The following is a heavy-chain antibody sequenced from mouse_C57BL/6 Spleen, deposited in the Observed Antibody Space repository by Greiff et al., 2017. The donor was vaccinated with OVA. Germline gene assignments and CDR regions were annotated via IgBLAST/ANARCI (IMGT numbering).Heavy chain of an antibody. D-gene: IGHD2-1*01. Sequence: VHVKQSGPELVKPGASVKISCKASGYSFTGYYMNWVKQSPEKSLEWIGEINPSTGGTTYNQKFKAKATLTVDKSSSTAYMQLKSLTSEDSAVYYCATRYGNYGGAMDYWGQGTSVTVSS. CDR2: INPSTGGT. CDR1: GYSFTGYY. J-gene: IGHJ4*01. V-gene: IGHV1-42*01. CDR3: ATRYGNYGGAMDY.